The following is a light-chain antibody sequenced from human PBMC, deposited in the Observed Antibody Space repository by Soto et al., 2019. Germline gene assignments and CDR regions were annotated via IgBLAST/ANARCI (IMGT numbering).Light chain of an antibody. V-gene: IGKV1-39*01. CDR3: QQSYSTPQT. CDR2: AAS. Sequence: DIQMTQSPSSLSASVGDRVTITCRASQSISSYLNWYQQKPGKAPKLLIYAASSLQSRVPSRFSGSGSGTDFTLTISSLQPEDCATYYCQQSYSTPQTFGQGTKVEIK. CDR1: QSISSY. J-gene: IGKJ1*01.